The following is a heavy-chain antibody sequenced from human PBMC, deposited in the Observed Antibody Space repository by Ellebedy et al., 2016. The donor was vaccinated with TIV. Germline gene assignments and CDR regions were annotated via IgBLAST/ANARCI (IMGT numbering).Heavy chain of an antibody. D-gene: IGHD2-15*01. CDR1: GFTFNDIV. Sequence: PGGSLRLSCAASGFTFNDIVMHWVRQAPGEGLEWVAGISSDGTTKHYADSVRGRFTISRDKSKNTLSVERNNLRAEDTAVYYCARDRGCGSNCYSHFDFWGQGALVTVSS. CDR3: ARDRGCGSNCYSHFDF. CDR2: ISSDGTTK. J-gene: IGHJ4*02. V-gene: IGHV3-30*01.